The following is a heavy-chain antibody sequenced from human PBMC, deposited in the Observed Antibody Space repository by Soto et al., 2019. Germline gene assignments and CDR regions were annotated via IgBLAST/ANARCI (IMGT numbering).Heavy chain of an antibody. J-gene: IGHJ3*02. CDR2: IYHSGST. Sequence: SSETLSLTCAVSGGSISSSNWWSWVRQPPGEGLEWIGEIYHSGSTNYNPSLKSRVTISVDTSKNQFSLKLSSVTAADTAVYYCARVYYYDSSGYLDAFDIWGQGTMVTVSS. CDR3: ARVYYYDSSGYLDAFDI. CDR1: GGSISSSNW. D-gene: IGHD3-22*01. V-gene: IGHV4-4*02.